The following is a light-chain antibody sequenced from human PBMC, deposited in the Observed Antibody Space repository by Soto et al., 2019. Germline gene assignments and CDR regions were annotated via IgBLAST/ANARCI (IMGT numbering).Light chain of an antibody. V-gene: IGLV1-44*01. CDR3: EAWDDSLNGPV. J-gene: IGLJ2*01. CDR2: SNN. CDR1: SSNIGSNT. Sequence: QSVLTQPPSASGTPGQRVTISCSGSSSNIGSNTVNWYQQLPGTAPKLLMYSNNQRPSGIPDRFSGSKSGTSASLAISGLQSEDEADYYCEAWDDSLNGPVFGGGTKVTVL.